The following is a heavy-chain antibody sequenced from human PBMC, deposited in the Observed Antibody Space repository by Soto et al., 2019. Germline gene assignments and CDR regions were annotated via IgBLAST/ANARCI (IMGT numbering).Heavy chain of an antibody. CDR1: GYTFTGYY. CDR2: INPNSGGT. CDR3: ARDPGWELLQDYYYYGMDV. Sequence: ASVKVSCKASGYTFTGYYMHWVRQAPGQGLEWMGWINPNSGGTNYAQKFQGRVTMTRDTSISTAYMELSRLRSDDTAVYYCARDPGWELLQDYYYYGMDVWGQGTTVTVS. J-gene: IGHJ6*02. V-gene: IGHV1-2*02. D-gene: IGHD1-26*01.